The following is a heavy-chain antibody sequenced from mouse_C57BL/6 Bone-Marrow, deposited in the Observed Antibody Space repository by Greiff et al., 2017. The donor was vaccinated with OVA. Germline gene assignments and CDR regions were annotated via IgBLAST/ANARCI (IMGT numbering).Heavy chain of an antibody. V-gene: IGHV2-5*01. Sequence: VQLQQSGPGLVQPSQSLSITCTVSGFSLTSYGVHWVRQSPGKGLEWLGVIWRGGSTDYNAAFMSRLSCTKYNSKSQVFFKMNSLQADDTAIYYCAKNCCSSLDYWGQGTTLTVSS. CDR1: GFSLTSYG. CDR3: AKNCCSSLDY. CDR2: IWRGGST. D-gene: IGHD1-1*01. J-gene: IGHJ2*01.